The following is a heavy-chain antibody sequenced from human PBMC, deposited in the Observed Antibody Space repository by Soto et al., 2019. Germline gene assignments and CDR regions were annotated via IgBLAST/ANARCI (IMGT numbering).Heavy chain of an antibody. CDR1: GGSVSSGTYY. Sequence: QVQLQESGPGQVKPSETLFLTCTVSGGSVSSGTYYWSWIRQPAGKGLEWMGYIYRGSPNYNPARESRSTISVDTSRTQFSLMLSSVTAAETAVYYCSRDQRLGAGYFALWGRGTLVTVSS. D-gene: IGHD7-27*01. V-gene: IGHV4-61*01. CDR2: IYRGSP. CDR3: SRDQRLGAGYFAL. J-gene: IGHJ2*01.